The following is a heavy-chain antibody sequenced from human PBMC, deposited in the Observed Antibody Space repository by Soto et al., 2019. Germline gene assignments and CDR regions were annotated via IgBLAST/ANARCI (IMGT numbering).Heavy chain of an antibody. CDR2: VYHTGST. CDR3: ARRLFGSGWTLDS. D-gene: IGHD6-19*01. CDR1: GASITTYY. V-gene: IGHV4-59*13. J-gene: IGHJ4*02. Sequence: TLSLTCDVSGASITTYYWSWIRQAPGKGLEWIGNVYHTGSTDYNSSLRSRVTISVDTSKNQFSLNMNSVTAADTAVYYCARRLFGSGWTLDSWGQGALVTVSS.